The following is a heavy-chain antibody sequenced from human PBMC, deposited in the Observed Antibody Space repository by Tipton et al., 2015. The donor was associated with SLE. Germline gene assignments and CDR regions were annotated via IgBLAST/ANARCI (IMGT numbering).Heavy chain of an antibody. CDR1: GFTFRSYS. CDR2: ISSSSSYI. J-gene: IGHJ4*02. Sequence: GSLRLSCAASGFTFRSYSMNWVRQAPGKGLEWVSSISSSSSYIYYADSVKGRFTISRDNAKNSLYLQMNSLRAEDTAVYYCARGSNGQYSSSVSYFDYWGQGTLVTVSS. D-gene: IGHD6-13*01. CDR3: ARGSNGQYSSSVSYFDY. V-gene: IGHV3-21*01.